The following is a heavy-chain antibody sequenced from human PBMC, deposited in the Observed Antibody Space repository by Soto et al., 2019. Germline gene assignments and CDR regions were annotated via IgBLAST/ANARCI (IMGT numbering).Heavy chain of an antibody. Sequence: SETLSLTCAVSGGSISSSNWWSWVRQPPGKGLEWIGEIYHSGSTNYNPSLKSRVTISVDKSKNQFSLKLSFVTAADTAVYYCARVYCSSTSCYYYNWFDPWGQGTLVTVS. CDR2: IYHSGST. V-gene: IGHV4-4*02. CDR3: ARVYCSSTSCYYYNWFDP. D-gene: IGHD2-2*01. CDR1: GGSISSSNW. J-gene: IGHJ5*02.